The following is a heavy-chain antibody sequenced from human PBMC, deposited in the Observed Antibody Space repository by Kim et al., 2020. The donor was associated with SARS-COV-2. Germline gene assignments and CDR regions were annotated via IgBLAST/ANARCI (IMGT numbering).Heavy chain of an antibody. CDR1: GFTFSSYG. Sequence: GGSLRLSCAASGFTFSSYGMHWVRQAPGKGLEWVAYISSSSSTKYYADSVKGRFTISRDNAKNTLYLQMNSLRAEDTAVYYCARGAGPWYGMDVLGQWST. D-gene: IGHD3-10*01. CDR2: ISSSSSTK. J-gene: IGHJ6*01. CDR3: ARGAGPWYGMDV. V-gene: IGHV3-48*01.